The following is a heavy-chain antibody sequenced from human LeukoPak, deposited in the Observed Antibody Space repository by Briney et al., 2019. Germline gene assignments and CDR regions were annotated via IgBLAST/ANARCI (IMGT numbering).Heavy chain of an antibody. D-gene: IGHD5-18*01. Sequence: PGGSLRLSCLASGFTFRTYGMYWVRQAPGKGLEWVAFTRFDGSNQYYADSVKGRFTISRDNSNNTLSLQMNTLRGDDTAVYFCAKGYGESHFDSWGQGTLVTVSS. V-gene: IGHV3-30*02. J-gene: IGHJ4*02. CDR2: TRFDGSNQ. CDR1: GFTFRTYG. CDR3: AKGYGESHFDS.